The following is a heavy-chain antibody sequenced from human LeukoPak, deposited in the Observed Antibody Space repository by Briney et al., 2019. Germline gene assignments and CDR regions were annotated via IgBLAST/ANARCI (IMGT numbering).Heavy chain of an antibody. CDR3: ARDRHSGNYYLDY. J-gene: IGHJ4*02. V-gene: IGHV1-2*04. D-gene: IGHD1-26*01. CDR2: INPNNGGT. CDR1: GYTFTGYY. Sequence: ASVKVSCKASGYTFTGYYIHGVRQAPGQGLEWMGWINPNNGGTNYVQKFQGWVTMTRDTSISTAYMELSRLRSNDTAVYYCARDRHSGNYYLDYWGQGTLVTVSS.